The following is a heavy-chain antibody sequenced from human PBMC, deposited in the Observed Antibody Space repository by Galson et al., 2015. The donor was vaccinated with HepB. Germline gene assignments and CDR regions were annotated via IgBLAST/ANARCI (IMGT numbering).Heavy chain of an antibody. CDR1: GFSFRSYT. J-gene: IGHJ2*01. D-gene: IGHD3-3*01. V-gene: IGHV3-48*04. Sequence: SLRLSCAASGFSFRSYTMNWVRQPPGKGLEWVSYISSSSTTIHYADSVKGRFTISRDNAYNSLYLQMNSLRAEDTAVYYCARDTISGHWYFDLWGRGTLVTVSS. CDR3: ARDTISGHWYFDL. CDR2: ISSSSTTI.